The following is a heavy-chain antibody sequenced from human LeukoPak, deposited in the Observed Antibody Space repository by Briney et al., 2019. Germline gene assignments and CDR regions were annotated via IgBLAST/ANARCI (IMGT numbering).Heavy chain of an antibody. D-gene: IGHD1-1*01. CDR2: ISGSGGST. Sequence: SGGSLRLSCAASGFTFSSYAMSWVRQAPGKGLEWVSAISGSGGSTYYADSVKGRFTISRDNSKNTLYLQMNSLRAEDTAVYYCARAGRTGTGALFDYWGQGTLVTVSS. CDR1: GFTFSSYA. CDR3: ARAGRTGTGALFDY. V-gene: IGHV3-23*01. J-gene: IGHJ4*02.